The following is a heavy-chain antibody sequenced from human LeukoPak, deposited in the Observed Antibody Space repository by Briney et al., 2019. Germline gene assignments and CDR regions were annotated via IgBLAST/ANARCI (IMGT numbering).Heavy chain of an antibody. CDR2: ISAYNGNT. D-gene: IGHD5-18*01. CDR3: ARGRGYSYGYGDY. J-gene: IGHJ4*02. Sequence: GASVKVSCKTFNYTFTAYGISWVRQAPGQGLEWMGWISAYNGNTSYAQELQGRVSMTTDTSTSTAYMELRSLRSDDTAVYYCARGRGYSYGYGDYWGQGTLVTVSS. V-gene: IGHV1-18*01. CDR1: NYTFTAYG.